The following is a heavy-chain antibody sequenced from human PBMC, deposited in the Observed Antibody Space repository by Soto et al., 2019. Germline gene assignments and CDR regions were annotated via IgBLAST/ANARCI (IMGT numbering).Heavy chain of an antibody. CDR3: ARPAVPGSTHFDY. D-gene: IGHD6-19*01. CDR2: ISAYNGNT. Sequence: QVQLVQSGAEVKKPGASVKVSCKASGYTFTSYGIRWVRQAPGQGSAGMGWISAYNGNTNYAQKLQGRVTMSTDTSTSTDYMELRGMRSDDKAVYSCARPAVPGSTHFDYWGQGTLVTVSS. V-gene: IGHV1-18*01. CDR1: GYTFTSYG. J-gene: IGHJ4*02.